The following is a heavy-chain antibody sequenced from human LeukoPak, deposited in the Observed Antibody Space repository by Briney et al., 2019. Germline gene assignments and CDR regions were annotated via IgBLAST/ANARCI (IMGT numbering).Heavy chain of an antibody. CDR3: AKGGGYVGWYFDL. V-gene: IGHV3-30*18. D-gene: IGHD5-12*01. CDR2: IAYDGSNK. J-gene: IGHJ2*01. Sequence: PGGSLRLSCAASGFTFSSYGMHWVRQAPGKGLEWVAVIAYDGSNKYYADSVKGRFTISRDNSKNTLYLQMNSLRAEDTAVYYCAKGGGYVGWYFDLWGRGTLVSVSS. CDR1: GFTFSSYG.